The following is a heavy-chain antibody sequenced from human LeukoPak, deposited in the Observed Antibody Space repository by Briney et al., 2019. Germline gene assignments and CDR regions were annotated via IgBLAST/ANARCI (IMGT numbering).Heavy chain of an antibody. CDR1: GGSISSYY. J-gene: IGHJ6*03. CDR3: VRHLRHYYMDV. Sequence: SETLSLTCTVSGGSISSYYWSWIRQPPGKGLEWIGYIYYSGSTNCNPSLKSRVTISVDTSKNQFSLNLSAVTAADTAVYYCVRHLRHYYMDVWGKGTTVTVSS. CDR2: IYYSGST. V-gene: IGHV4-59*01.